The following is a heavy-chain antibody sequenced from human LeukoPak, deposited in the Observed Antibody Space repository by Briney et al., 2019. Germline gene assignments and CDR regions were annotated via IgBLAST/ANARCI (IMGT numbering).Heavy chain of an antibody. D-gene: IGHD1/OR15-1a*01. J-gene: IGHJ4*02. Sequence: ASVKVSCKAFGYTFTTYFMHWVRQAPGQGLEWMGIINPSGGSTSYTQKFQGRVTMTRDMSTSTVYMELSSLRSEDTAVYYCARDSPNNRDWGQGTLVTVSS. CDR3: ARDSPNNRD. CDR1: GYTFTTYF. V-gene: IGHV1-46*01. CDR2: INPSGGST.